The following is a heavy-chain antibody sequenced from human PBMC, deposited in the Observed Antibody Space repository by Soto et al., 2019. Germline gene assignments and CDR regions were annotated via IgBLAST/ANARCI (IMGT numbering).Heavy chain of an antibody. D-gene: IGHD1-7*01. CDR2: ISAYNGNT. CDR3: ARDRRITGTTLWFDP. CDR1: GYTFTSYG. Sequence: ASVKVSCKASGYTFTSYGISWVRQAPGQGLEWMGWISAYNGNTNYAQKLQGRVTMTTDTSTSTAYMELRSLRSDDTAVYYCARDRRITGTTLWFDPWGQGTLVTVSS. J-gene: IGHJ5*02. V-gene: IGHV1-18*04.